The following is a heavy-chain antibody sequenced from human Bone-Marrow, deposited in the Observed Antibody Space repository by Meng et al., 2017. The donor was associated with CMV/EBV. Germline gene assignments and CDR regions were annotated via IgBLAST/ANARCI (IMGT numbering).Heavy chain of an antibody. D-gene: IGHD6-13*01. CDR2: INPNSGGT. CDR1: GYTFTGYY. Sequence: ASVKVSCKASGYTFTGYYMHWVRQAPGQGLEWMGWINPNSGGTNYAQKFQGRVNMTRDTSISTAYMELSRLRSDDTAVYYCARDLGQQLVQGLLNWFDPWGQGTLVTVSS. V-gene: IGHV1-2*02. CDR3: ARDLGQQLVQGLLNWFDP. J-gene: IGHJ5*02.